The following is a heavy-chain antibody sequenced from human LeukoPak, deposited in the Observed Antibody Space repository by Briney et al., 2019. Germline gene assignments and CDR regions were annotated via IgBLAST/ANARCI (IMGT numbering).Heavy chain of an antibody. J-gene: IGHJ5*02. V-gene: IGHV3-23*01. Sequence: GSLRLSCAASGFTFSSYAMSWVRQAPGKGLEWVSAISGSGGSTYYADSVKGRFTISRDNSKNTLYLQMNSLRAEDTAVYYCAKDRTPYCSSTSCYGLVSSVDPWGQGTLVTVSS. CDR1: GFTFSSYA. CDR3: AKDRTPYCSSTSCYGLVSSVDP. D-gene: IGHD2-2*01. CDR2: ISGSGGST.